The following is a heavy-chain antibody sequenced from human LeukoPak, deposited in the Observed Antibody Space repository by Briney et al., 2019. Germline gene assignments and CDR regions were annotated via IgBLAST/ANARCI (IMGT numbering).Heavy chain of an antibody. D-gene: IGHD3-22*01. CDR2: ISYDGTNQ. J-gene: IGHJ4*02. CDR3: ATIITLHYYDSSAYSSPFDY. CDR1: GFTFSSYT. V-gene: IGHV3-30*04. Sequence: PGGSLRLSCAASGFTFSSYTMYWVRQTPGKGLEWVAVISYDGTNQYYADSVKGRFTISRDNSKNTLYLEVNSLRAEDTAIYYCATIITLHYYDSSAYSSPFDYWGQGILVTVSS.